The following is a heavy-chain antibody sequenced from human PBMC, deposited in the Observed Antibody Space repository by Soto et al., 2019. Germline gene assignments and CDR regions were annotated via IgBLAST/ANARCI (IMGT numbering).Heavy chain of an antibody. Sequence: EVRLLESGGGLVKPGGSLRLSCATSGLTFSNYAMSWVRQAPGGGLEWLSSMSGSSSTTYYADSVRGRFTISRDRSKNTLYLQMSSLRAEDTALYYCAKNQERELPRVIDFWGQGTLVTVSS. J-gene: IGHJ4*02. V-gene: IGHV3-23*01. D-gene: IGHD1-7*01. CDR2: MSGSSSTT. CDR3: AKNQERELPRVIDF. CDR1: GLTFSNYA.